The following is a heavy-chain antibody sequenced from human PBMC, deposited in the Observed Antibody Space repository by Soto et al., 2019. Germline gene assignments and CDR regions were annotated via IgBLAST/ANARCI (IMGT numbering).Heavy chain of an antibody. V-gene: IGHV4-31*03. Sequence: QVQLQESGPGLVKPSQTLSLTCTVSGGSISSGGYYWSWIRQHPGKGLEWIGYIYYSGSTYYNPSLKIRVTIAVDTSKDQFPLKLSSVTAADTGVYYCARDGRLQTGSGKGGMDVWGQGTTVTVSS. CDR3: ARDGRLQTGSGKGGMDV. D-gene: IGHD4-4*01. J-gene: IGHJ6*02. CDR1: GGSISSGGYY. CDR2: IYYSGST.